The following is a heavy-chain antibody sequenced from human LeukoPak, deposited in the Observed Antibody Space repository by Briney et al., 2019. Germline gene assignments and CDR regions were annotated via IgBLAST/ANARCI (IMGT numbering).Heavy chain of an antibody. Sequence: ASVKVSCKASGGTFSSYAISWVRQAPGQRLEWMGWINPNSGGTNYAQKLQGRVTMTTDTSTSTAYMELRSLRSDDTAVYYCARVGITIFGVVTFYFDYWGQGTLVTVSS. J-gene: IGHJ4*02. CDR2: INPNSGGT. D-gene: IGHD3-3*01. CDR3: ARVGITIFGVVTFYFDY. CDR1: GGTFSSYA. V-gene: IGHV1-18*01.